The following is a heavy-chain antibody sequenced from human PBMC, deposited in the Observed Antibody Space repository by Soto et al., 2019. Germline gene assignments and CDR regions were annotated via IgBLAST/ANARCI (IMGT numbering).Heavy chain of an antibody. V-gene: IGHV4-59*01. J-gene: IGHJ4*02. D-gene: IGHD1-26*01. Sequence: SAPRSLNRTVSGGSITRYYRSWFQQPPGKGLEWIGYIYYSGSTNYHPSLTSRVTISVDTSKNQFSLKLSSVTAADTAVYYCARSRVAKWELLPYYFDSWGQGTLVPVS. CDR2: IYYSGST. CDR1: GGSITRYY. CDR3: ARSRVAKWELLPYYFDS.